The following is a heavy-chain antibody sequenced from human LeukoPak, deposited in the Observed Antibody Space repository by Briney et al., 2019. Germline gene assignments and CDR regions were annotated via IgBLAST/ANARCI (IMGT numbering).Heavy chain of an antibody. Sequence: ASVKVSCKASGYTFTSYGIIWVRQAPGQGLEWMGWISAYNGNTNYAQKLQGRVTMTTDTSTSTAYMELRSLRSDDTAVYYCARDLGSQPPIYYYGMDVWGQGTTVTVSS. CDR3: ARDLGSQPPIYYYGMDV. V-gene: IGHV1-18*01. CDR1: GYTFTSYG. CDR2: ISAYNGNT. J-gene: IGHJ6*02. D-gene: IGHD6-19*01.